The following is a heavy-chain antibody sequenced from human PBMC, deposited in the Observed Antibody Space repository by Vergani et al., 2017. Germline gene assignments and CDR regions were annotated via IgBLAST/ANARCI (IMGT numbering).Heavy chain of an antibody. Sequence: QVQLQESGPGLVKPSETLSLTCTVSGGSISSYYWSWIRQPPGKGLEWIGYIYYSGGTNYNPSLKSRVTISVDTSKNQFSLKLSSVTAADTAVYYCARHDELERPPNWFDPWGQGTLVTVSS. CDR2: IYYSGGT. V-gene: IGHV4-59*08. CDR1: GGSISSYY. J-gene: IGHJ5*02. D-gene: IGHD1-1*01. CDR3: ARHDELERPPNWFDP.